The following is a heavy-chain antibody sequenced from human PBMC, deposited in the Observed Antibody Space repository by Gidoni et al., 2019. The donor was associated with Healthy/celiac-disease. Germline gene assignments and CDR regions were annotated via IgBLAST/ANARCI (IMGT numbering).Heavy chain of an antibody. CDR3: AKEGNDDYGVNGDAFDI. V-gene: IGHV3-9*01. D-gene: IGHD4-17*01. Sequence: EVQLVESGGGLVQPGRSLRLSCAASGFTFDDYSMYWVRQAPGKGLGWVSGMSWNSGSIGYADSVKGRFTISRDNAKNSLYLQMNSLRAEDTALYYCAKEGNDDYGVNGDAFDIWGQGTMVTVSS. CDR1: GFTFDDYS. CDR2: MSWNSGSI. J-gene: IGHJ3*02.